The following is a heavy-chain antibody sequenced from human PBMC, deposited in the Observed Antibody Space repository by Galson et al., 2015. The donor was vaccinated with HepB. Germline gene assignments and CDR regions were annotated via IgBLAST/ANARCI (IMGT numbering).Heavy chain of an antibody. Sequence: SETLSLTCTVSGGSMRSYYWSWIRQSAGKGLEYIGRMYSSGSTNYNPSLKSRVIMSVDTSKNQFSLKLSSVTAADTAVYYCARELPSIAVAGTTHYYYYGMDVWGQGTTVTVFS. D-gene: IGHD6-19*01. V-gene: IGHV4-4*07. CDR2: MYSSGST. CDR1: GGSMRSYY. CDR3: ARELPSIAVAGTTHYYYYGMDV. J-gene: IGHJ6*02.